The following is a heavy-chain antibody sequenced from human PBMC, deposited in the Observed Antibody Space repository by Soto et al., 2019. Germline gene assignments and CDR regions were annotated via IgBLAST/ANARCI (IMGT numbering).Heavy chain of an antibody. CDR2: IYHSGGT. J-gene: IGHJ4*02. CDR3: ARMSGTYYVPDY. D-gene: IGHD1-26*01. Sequence: QVQLQESGPRLVEASQTLSLTCTVSNASITSSGYYWSWVRQPPGKRLEWIGYIYHSGGTFYSPSLPSRLTMSVDTSKNQFSLTLRSVTAADTAVYHCARMSGTYYVPDYWGQGTLVTVSS. CDR1: NASITSSGYY. V-gene: IGHV4-31*03.